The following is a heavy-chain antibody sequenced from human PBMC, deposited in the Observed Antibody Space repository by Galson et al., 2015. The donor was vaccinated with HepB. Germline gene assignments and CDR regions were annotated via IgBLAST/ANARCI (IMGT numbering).Heavy chain of an antibody. CDR2: INSDGSSI. Sequence: SLRLSCAASEFTFSAYWMHWVRQAPGKGLVWVSRINSDGSSISYADSVKGRFTISRDNAKNTLYLQMNSLRAEDTAVYYCARRGGVEYIDRHFDYWGQGTLVTVSS. CDR1: EFTFSAYW. CDR3: ARRGGVEYIDRHFDY. D-gene: IGHD3-22*01. J-gene: IGHJ4*02. V-gene: IGHV3-74*01.